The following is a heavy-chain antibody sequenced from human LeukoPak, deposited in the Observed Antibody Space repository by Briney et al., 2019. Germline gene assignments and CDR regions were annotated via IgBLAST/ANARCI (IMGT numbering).Heavy chain of an antibody. CDR3: ARDAFSNYYDSSGLDY. CDR1: GYTFTGYY. CDR2: INPNSGGT. D-gene: IGHD3-22*01. V-gene: IGHV1-2*02. J-gene: IGHJ4*02. Sequence: GASVKVSCKASGYTFTGYYMHWVRQAPGQGLEWMGWINPNSGGTNYAQKFQGRVTMTRDTSISTAYMELSRLRSDDTAVYYCARDAFSNYYDSSGLDYWGQGTLVTVSS.